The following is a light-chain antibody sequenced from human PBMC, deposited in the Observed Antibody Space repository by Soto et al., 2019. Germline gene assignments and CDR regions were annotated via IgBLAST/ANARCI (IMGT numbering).Light chain of an antibody. Sequence: DIVLTQSPGTLSLSPGERATLSCRASQSVSNIYIAWYQQKPGQAPRVLIYGASRRATGIPDRFSGSGSGTDFTLTISRLEPEDFAVYYCQHYGSSPETFGQGTKVDIK. J-gene: IGKJ1*01. CDR2: GAS. CDR1: QSVSNIY. V-gene: IGKV3-20*01. CDR3: QHYGSSPET.